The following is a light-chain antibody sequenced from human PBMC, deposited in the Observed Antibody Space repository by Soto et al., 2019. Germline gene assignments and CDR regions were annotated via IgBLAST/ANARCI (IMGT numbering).Light chain of an antibody. CDR1: STDVGEYNY. Sequence: ALTQPPSASGSPGQSVTIPCAGTSTDVGEYNYVSWYQQHPGKVPKLIIFEVNKRPSGVPDRFSGSKSGDTASLTVSGLQAEDEADYYCSSFVGAPVIFGGGTKVTVL. CDR3: SSFVGAPVI. J-gene: IGLJ2*01. CDR2: EVN. V-gene: IGLV2-8*01.